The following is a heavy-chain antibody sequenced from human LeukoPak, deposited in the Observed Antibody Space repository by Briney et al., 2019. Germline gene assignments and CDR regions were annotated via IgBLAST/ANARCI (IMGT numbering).Heavy chain of an antibody. CDR3: TTEVVVSSYFDY. CDR1: GFAFSDAW. J-gene: IGHJ4*02. V-gene: IGHV3-15*01. D-gene: IGHD2-21*01. Sequence: GGSLRLSCAASGFAFSDAWMSWVRQAPGKGLEWVGRVKRKTHGGTTQYGAPVKGRLAISRDDSKDTVYLQMNSLKTDDTGVYFCTTEVVVSSYFDYWGQGALVTVSS. CDR2: VKRKTHGGTT.